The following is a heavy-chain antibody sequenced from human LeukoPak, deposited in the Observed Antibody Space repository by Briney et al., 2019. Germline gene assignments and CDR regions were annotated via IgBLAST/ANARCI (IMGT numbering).Heavy chain of an antibody. CDR1: GYTLTELS. D-gene: IGHD4-17*01. CDR3: ASRSILLYGDLRRFDY. CDR2: FDPEDGKT. V-gene: IGHV1-24*01. Sequence: VASVKVSCKVSGYTLTELSMHWVRQTPGKGLEWMGSFDPEDGKTVYAQKFQGRITMTEDTSTDTAYMELSSLRSEDTAVYHCASRSILLYGDLRRFDYWGQGTLVSVSS. J-gene: IGHJ4*02.